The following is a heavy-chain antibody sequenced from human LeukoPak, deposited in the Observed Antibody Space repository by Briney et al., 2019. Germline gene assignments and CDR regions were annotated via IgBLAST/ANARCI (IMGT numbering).Heavy chain of an antibody. CDR2: IKEDGSER. J-gene: IGHJ4*02. CDR3: ARDTYRFYDY. Sequence: GGSLRLSCAASGFTFSNYWMSWVRQAPGKGLEWVASIKEDGSERFYVDSLEGRFTISRDNAQDSLYLQMNSLRAEDTAVYYCARDTYRFYDYWGQGTLVTVSS. V-gene: IGHV3-7*01. CDR1: GFTFSNYW.